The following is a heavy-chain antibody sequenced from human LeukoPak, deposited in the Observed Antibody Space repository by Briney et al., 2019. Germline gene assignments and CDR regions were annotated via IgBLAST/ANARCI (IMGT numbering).Heavy chain of an antibody. CDR3: AKGYGDYYYYYGMDV. D-gene: IGHD4-17*01. J-gene: IGHJ6*02. CDR1: GFTFDNSD. V-gene: IGHV3-9*01. CDR2: ITWNSGGI. Sequence: GGSLRLSCAAAGFTFDNSDMDSVRHAPGKGLGWVLGITWNSGGIGYADSVKGRFTISRDNAKNSLYLQMNSLRAEDTALYYCAKGYGDYYYYYGMDVWGLGTTVTVS.